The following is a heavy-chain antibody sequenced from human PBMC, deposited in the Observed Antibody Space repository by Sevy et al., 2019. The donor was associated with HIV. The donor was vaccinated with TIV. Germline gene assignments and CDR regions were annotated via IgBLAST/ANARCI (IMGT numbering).Heavy chain of an antibody. CDR3: ARDHSSIAAAGTGY. V-gene: IGHV3-21*01. D-gene: IGHD6-13*01. J-gene: IGHJ4*02. CDR2: ISSSSSYI. Sequence: GESLKISCAASGFTFSSYSMNWVRQAPGKGLEWVSSISSSSSYIYYADSVKGRFTISRDNAKNSLYLQMNSLRAQDTAVYYCARDHSSIAAAGTGYWGQGTLVTVSS. CDR1: GFTFSSYS.